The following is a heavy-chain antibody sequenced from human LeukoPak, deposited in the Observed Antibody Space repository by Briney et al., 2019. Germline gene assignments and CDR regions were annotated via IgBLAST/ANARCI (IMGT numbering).Heavy chain of an antibody. D-gene: IGHD4-17*01. J-gene: IGHJ4*02. Sequence: GGSLRLSCAASGFTFSSYDMRWVRQATGKGLEWVSAIGTAGDTYYPGSVKGRFTISRENAKNSLYLQMNSLRAGDTAVYYCARAMKPNDYGDPPGFDYWGQGTLVTVSS. V-gene: IGHV3-13*01. CDR2: IGTAGDT. CDR1: GFTFSSYD. CDR3: ARAMKPNDYGDPPGFDY.